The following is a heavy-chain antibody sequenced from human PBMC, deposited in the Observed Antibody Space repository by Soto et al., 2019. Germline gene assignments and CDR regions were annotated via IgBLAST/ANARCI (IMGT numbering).Heavy chain of an antibody. V-gene: IGHV3-9*01. J-gene: IGHJ4*02. CDR2: ISWNSGSI. D-gene: IGHD6-13*01. CDR3: AKKAAAAPFFDY. Sequence: EVQLVESGGGLVQPGRSLRLSCAASGFTFDDYAMHWVRQAPGKGLEWVSGISWNSGSIGYADSVKGRFTISRDNAKNSLYLQMNSPRAKDTALYYCAKKAAAAPFFDYWGQGTLVTVSS. CDR1: GFTFDDYA.